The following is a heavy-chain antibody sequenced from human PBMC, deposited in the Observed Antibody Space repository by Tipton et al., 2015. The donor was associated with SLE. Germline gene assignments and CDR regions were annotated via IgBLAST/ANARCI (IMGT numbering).Heavy chain of an antibody. D-gene: IGHD1-1*01. CDR2: LSHRGST. CDR3: AREQRGRWNLDS. CDR1: GDSFSGGTYY. J-gene: IGHJ4*02. V-gene: IGHV4-39*07. Sequence: TLSLTCNVSGDSFSGGTYYWVWIRQPPEKGLEWVGTLSHRGSTYYNPSLKSRVTISVDTSRDQLSLKLTSVTAADTAVYYCAREQRGRWNLDSWGQGSLVVVSS.